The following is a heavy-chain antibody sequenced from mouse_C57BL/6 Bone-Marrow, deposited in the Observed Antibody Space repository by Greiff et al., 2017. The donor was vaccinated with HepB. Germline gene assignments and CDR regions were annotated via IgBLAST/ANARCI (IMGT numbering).Heavy chain of an antibody. J-gene: IGHJ1*03. D-gene: IGHD2-5*01. CDR3: ARRSYSNYNWYFDV. Sequence: VQLKESGGDLVKPGGSLKLSCAASGFTFSSYGMSWVRQTPDKRLEWVATISSGGSYTYYPDSVKGRFTISRDNAKNTLYLQMSSLKSEDTAMYYCARRSYSNYNWYFDVWGTGTTVTVSS. CDR2: ISSGGSYT. V-gene: IGHV5-6*01. CDR1: GFTFSSYG.